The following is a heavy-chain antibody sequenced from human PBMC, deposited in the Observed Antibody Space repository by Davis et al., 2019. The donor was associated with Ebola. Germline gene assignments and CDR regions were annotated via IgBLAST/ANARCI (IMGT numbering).Heavy chain of an antibody. Sequence: ASVKVSCKASGYTFTSYGISWVRQAPGQGLEWMGWISAYNGNTKYSQKFQGRLTLTEDTSTDTAYMELSSLRSEDTAVYYCSVGGQDGGFDYWGQGTLVPVSS. CDR2: ISAYNGNT. CDR1: GYTFTSYG. D-gene: IGHD1-26*01. V-gene: IGHV1-18*04. CDR3: SVGGQDGGFDY. J-gene: IGHJ4*02.